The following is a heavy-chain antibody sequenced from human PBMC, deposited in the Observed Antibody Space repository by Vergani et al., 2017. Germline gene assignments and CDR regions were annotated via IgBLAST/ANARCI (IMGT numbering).Heavy chain of an antibody. V-gene: IGHV4-59*01. CDR1: GDSISPYF. Sequence: QVQLHESEPGLVKPSETLSLTCTVSGDSISPYFWTWIRQPPAQGLEWIGYISYSGDTNCAPSLKSRVSISLDTSKNQFSLQVNSVTPSDTAVYYCARGGWFVPDVWGQGTLVTVSS. CDR2: ISYSGDT. D-gene: IGHD3-10*01. CDR3: ARGGWFVPDV. J-gene: IGHJ4*02.